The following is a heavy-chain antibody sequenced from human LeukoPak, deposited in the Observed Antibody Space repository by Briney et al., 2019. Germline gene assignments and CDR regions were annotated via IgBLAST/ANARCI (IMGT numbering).Heavy chain of an antibody. V-gene: IGHV4-4*02. CDR1: GGSIRSSTW. Sequence: PSGTLSLTCAVSGGSIRSSTWWNGVRQPPGKGLEWIGEIFDSGRINYNPSLKRRVTISVDESKNQFSLTLSSMTAADTAIYYCSTGPPEYWDQGTLVTVSS. CDR3: STGPPEY. J-gene: IGHJ4*02. D-gene: IGHD2/OR15-2a*01. CDR2: IFDSGRI.